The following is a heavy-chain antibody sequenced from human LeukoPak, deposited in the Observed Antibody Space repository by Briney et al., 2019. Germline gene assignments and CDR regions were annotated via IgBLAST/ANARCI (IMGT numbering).Heavy chain of an antibody. CDR2: ISAYNGST. CDR3: ARDQYYYDSSGYVDFDY. CDR1: GYTFTSYG. V-gene: IGHV1-18*01. D-gene: IGHD3-22*01. J-gene: IGHJ4*02. Sequence: GASVKVSCKASGYTFTSYGISWVRQAPGQGLEWMGWISAYNGSTNYAQKLQGRVTMTTDTSTSTAYMELRSLRSDDTAVYYCARDQYYYDSSGYVDFDYWGQGTLVTVSS.